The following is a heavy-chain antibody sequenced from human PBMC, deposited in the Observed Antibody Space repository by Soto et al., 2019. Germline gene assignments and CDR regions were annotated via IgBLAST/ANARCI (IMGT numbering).Heavy chain of an antibody. CDR3: ASGSGTPFDY. CDR2: INPSGGST. CDR1: GYTFTSYF. D-gene: IGHD1-26*01. Sequence: QVQLVHSGAEVKKPGASVKVSCKASGYTFTSYFMHWVRQAPGQGLEWMGVINPSGGSTTYAQKFQGRVTMTSDTSTSTVYMELSSLRSEDTAVYYCASGSGTPFDYWGQGTLVTVSS. J-gene: IGHJ4*02. V-gene: IGHV1-46*01.